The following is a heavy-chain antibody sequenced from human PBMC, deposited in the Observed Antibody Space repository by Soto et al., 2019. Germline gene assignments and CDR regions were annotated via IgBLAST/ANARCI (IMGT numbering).Heavy chain of an antibody. CDR2: INWNGG. J-gene: IGHJ4*02. Sequence: EVQLVESGGGVVRPGGSLRLSCAASGFTFDDYGMSWVRQAPGKGLEWVSGINWNGGSRFTISRDNAKNSLYLQMNSLRAEDTALYYCARGRTTGTFTPNDYWGQGTLVTVSS. D-gene: IGHD1-1*01. CDR1: GFTFDDYG. V-gene: IGHV3-20*04. CDR3: ARGRTTGTFTPNDY.